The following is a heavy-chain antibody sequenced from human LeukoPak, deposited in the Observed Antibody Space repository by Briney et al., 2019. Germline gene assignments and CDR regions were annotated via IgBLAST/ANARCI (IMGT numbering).Heavy chain of an antibody. D-gene: IGHD3-3*01. CDR3: AHDRGTRVWSGYYRNFDY. CDR2: IYWDDDK. Sequence: SGPTLVKPTQTLTLTCTFSGFSLSTSRVGVGWIRQPPGKALEWLALIYWDDDKRYSPSLKSRLTITKDTSKNQVVLTMTNMDPVDTATYYCAHDRGTRVWSGYYRNFDYWGQGTLVTVSS. CDR1: GFSLSTSRVG. J-gene: IGHJ4*02. V-gene: IGHV2-5*02.